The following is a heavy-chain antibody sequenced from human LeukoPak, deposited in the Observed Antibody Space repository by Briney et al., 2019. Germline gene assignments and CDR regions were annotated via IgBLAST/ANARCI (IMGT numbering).Heavy chain of an antibody. D-gene: IGHD4-17*01. V-gene: IGHV4-30-4*08. CDR1: GGSISSGDYY. CDR2: IYYSGST. J-gene: IGHJ4*02. Sequence: SETLSLTCTVSGGSISSGDYYWSWIRQPPGKGLEWIGYIYYSGSTYYNPSLKSRVTISVDTSKNQFSLKLSSVTAADTAVYYCAREPGSETTGIFDYWGQGTLVTVSS. CDR3: AREPGSETTGIFDY.